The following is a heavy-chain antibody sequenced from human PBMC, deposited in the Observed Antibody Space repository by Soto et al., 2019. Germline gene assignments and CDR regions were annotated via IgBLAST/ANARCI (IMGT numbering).Heavy chain of an antibody. CDR1: GYIFSDYY. CDR3: ARDISGSYDY. D-gene: IGHD1-26*01. V-gene: IGHV1-2*02. Sequence: QVQLVQSGAEVKKPGASVKVSCKASGYIFSDYYMHWVRQAPGQGLEWVGLVSLNSGDTYYAQRFQGRVSMTRDTSISTAYMELSRLRSDDTAVYYCARDISGSYDYWGQGTLVTVSS. CDR2: VSLNSGDT. J-gene: IGHJ4*02.